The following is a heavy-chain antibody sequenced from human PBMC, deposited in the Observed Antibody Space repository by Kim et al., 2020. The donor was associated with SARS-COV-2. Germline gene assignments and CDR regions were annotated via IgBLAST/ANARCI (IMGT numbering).Heavy chain of an antibody. CDR2: IKNDGSDK. CDR3: ARDREYYYMDV. CDR1: GFTYTTYW. V-gene: IGHV3-7*01. Sequence: GGSLRLSCAASGFTYTTYWMNWFRQAPGKGLEWVASIKNDGSDKYYVDSVKGRFTISRDNAKNSHYLQMNSLRAEDTAVYYCARDREYYYMDVWGKGTTVTVSS. J-gene: IGHJ6*03. D-gene: IGHD1-26*01.